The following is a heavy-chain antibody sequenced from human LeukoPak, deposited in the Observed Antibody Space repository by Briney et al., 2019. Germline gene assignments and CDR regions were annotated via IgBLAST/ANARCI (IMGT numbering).Heavy chain of an antibody. CDR2: IYWDDDK. V-gene: IGHV2-5*02. J-gene: IGHJ4*02. CDR1: GFSLSTSGVG. Sequence: GSGPTLVKPTQTLTLTCTFSGFSLSTSGVGVGWIRQPPGKALEWLALIYWDDDKRYSPSLKSRLTITKDTSKNQVVLTMTNTDPVDTATYYCARTYYDILTGYSGFDYWGQGTLVTVSS. D-gene: IGHD3-9*01. CDR3: ARTYYDILTGYSGFDY.